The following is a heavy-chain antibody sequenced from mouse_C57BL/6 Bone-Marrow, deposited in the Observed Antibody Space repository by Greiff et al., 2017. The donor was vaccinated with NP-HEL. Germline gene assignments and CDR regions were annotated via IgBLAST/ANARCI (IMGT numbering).Heavy chain of an antibody. CDR2: IDPSDSYT. CDR1: GYTFTSYW. V-gene: IGHV1-69*01. J-gene: IGHJ2*01. D-gene: IGHD2-4*01. CDR3: ARGDYEGDY. Sequence: VQLQQSGAELVMPGASVKLSCKASGYTFTSYWMHWVKQRPGQGLEWIGEIDPSDSYTNYNQKFKGKSTLTVDKSSSTAYMQLSSLTSEDSAVYYCARGDYEGDYWGQGTTLTVSS.